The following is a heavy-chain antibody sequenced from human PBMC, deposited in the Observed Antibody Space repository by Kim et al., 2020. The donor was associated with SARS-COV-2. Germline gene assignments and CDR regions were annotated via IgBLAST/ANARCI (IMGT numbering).Heavy chain of an antibody. D-gene: IGHD3-22*01. CDR1: GFTFSSYA. CDR2: ISYDGSNK. CDR3: ARDRRVTMIVVVNVGLDY. V-gene: IGHV3-30*04. Sequence: GGSLRLSCAASGFTFSSYAMHWVRQAPGKGLEWVAVISYDGSNKYYADSVKGRFTISRDNSKNTLYLQMNSLRAEDTAVYYCARDRRVTMIVVVNVGLDYWGQGTLVTVSS. J-gene: IGHJ4*02.